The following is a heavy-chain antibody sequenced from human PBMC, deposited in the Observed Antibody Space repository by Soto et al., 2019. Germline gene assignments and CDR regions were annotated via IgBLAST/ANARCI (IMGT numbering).Heavy chain of an antibody. J-gene: IGHJ4*02. V-gene: IGHV3-23*01. CDR3: AQDRRAAGTSAFYFDF. CDR1: GCKFSNYA. D-gene: IGHD6-25*01. CDR2: ISATGGGT. Sequence: GGSLRLSCAASGCKFSNYAMSWVRQAPGKGLEWVSLISATGGGTYYADSVKGRFTISRDNSHNTLYLQVHSLTAEDTAVYYCAQDRRAAGTSAFYFDFWGQGAQVTVSS.